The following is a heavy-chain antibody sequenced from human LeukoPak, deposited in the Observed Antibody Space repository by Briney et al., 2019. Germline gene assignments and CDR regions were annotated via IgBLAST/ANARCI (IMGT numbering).Heavy chain of an antibody. D-gene: IGHD3-3*01. J-gene: IGHJ4*02. CDR2: IYYSGST. Sequence: PSETLSLTCTVSGGSISSSSYYWGWIRQPPGKGLEWIGSIYYSGSTYYNPSLKSRVTISVDTSKNQFSLKLSSVTAADTAVYYCARLGPSYYDFWSGSYSYFDYWGQGTLVTVSS. CDR1: GGSISSSSYY. V-gene: IGHV4-39*07. CDR3: ARLGPSYYDFWSGSYSYFDY.